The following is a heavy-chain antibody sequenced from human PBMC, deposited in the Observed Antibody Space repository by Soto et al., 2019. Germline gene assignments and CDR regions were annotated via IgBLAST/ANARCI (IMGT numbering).Heavy chain of an antibody. Sequence: GGSLRLSCAASGFTVSSNYMSWVRQAPGKGLEWVSAISGSGDSTFYADSVKGRFTVSRDNSRNTLYLQMISPRAEDTATYYCAHSMVRGVIYFGYWGQGTLVTVSS. CDR1: GFTVSSNY. V-gene: IGHV3-23*01. CDR3: AHSMVRGVIYFGY. J-gene: IGHJ4*02. D-gene: IGHD3-10*01. CDR2: ISGSGDST.